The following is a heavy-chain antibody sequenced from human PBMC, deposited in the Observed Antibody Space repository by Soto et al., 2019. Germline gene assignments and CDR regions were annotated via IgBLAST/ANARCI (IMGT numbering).Heavy chain of an antibody. D-gene: IGHD3-9*01. Sequence: SETLSLTFTVSGDSISSYYWSWIRQPPGKGLEWIGYIYYSGSTNYNPSLKSRVTISVDTSKNQFSLKLSSVTAADTAVYYCARGGSAYYDILTGFDYWGQGTLVTVSS. J-gene: IGHJ4*02. V-gene: IGHV4-59*01. CDR3: ARGGSAYYDILTGFDY. CDR2: IYYSGST. CDR1: GDSISSYY.